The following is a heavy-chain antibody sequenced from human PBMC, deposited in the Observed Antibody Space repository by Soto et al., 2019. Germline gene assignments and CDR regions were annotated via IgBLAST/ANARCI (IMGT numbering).Heavy chain of an antibody. V-gene: IGHV3-7*01. CDR3: ARGGSERDY. D-gene: IGHD3-16*01. CDR2: MKEDGSEK. CDR1: GFTFSHYW. J-gene: IGHJ4*02. Sequence: EVQLVESGGGLVQPGGSLRLSCAASGFTFSHYWMTWVRQAPGKGLEWVANMKEDGSEKNYVDSVKGRFTISRDNAKNSLYLQMNSLRAEDTAIYYCARGGSERDYWGQGTLVTVSS.